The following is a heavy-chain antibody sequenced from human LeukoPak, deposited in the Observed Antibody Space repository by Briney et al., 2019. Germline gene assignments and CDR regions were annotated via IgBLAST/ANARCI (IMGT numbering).Heavy chain of an antibody. CDR1: GFTYHSYS. J-gene: IGHJ4*02. D-gene: IGHD1-1*01. Sequence: GGSLRLSCAASGFTYHSYSMNSVRQAPGKGLEWVSSISGDSTYIYNAGSVKGRFTISRDNAQASLYLQMISLRADDTAVYYCARVTGRLERQCDLDYWGQGTLVIVSS. CDR3: ARVTGRLERQCDLDY. V-gene: IGHV3-21*01. CDR2: ISGDSTYI.